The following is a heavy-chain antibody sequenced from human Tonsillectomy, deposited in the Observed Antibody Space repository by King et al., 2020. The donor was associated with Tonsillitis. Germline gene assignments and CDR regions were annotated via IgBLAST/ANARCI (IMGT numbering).Heavy chain of an antibody. Sequence: VQLQESGPGLVKPSETLSLTCTVSGGSISSYYWNWIRQPPGKELEWIGYIYYSGSTNYNPSLKSRVTISVDTSQHQFSLKLTSVTAAATAVYYCARGGRDSGSPGRVDYWGQGTLVTVSS. CDR1: GGSISSYY. D-gene: IGHD1-26*01. CDR3: ARGGRDSGSPGRVDY. V-gene: IGHV4-59*01. CDR2: IYYSGST. J-gene: IGHJ4*02.